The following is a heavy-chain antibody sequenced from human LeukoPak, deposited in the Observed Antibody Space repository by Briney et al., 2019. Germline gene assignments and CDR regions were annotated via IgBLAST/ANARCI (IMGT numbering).Heavy chain of an antibody. CDR2: IYHSGST. CDR3: ARARGPLTGYYRARYYFDY. CDR1: GGSISSGGYS. D-gene: IGHD3-9*01. V-gene: IGHV4-30-2*01. Sequence: SQTLSLTCAVSGGSISSGGYSWSWIRQPPGKGLEWIGYIYHSGSTYYNPSLKSRVTISVDRSKNQFSLKLSSVTAADTAVYYCARARGPLTGYYRARYYFDYWGQGTLVTVSS. J-gene: IGHJ4*02.